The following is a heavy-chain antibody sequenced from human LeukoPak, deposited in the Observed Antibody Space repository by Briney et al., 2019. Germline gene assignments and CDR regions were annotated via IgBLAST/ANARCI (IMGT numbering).Heavy chain of an antibody. CDR2: ISGSSSYI. D-gene: IGHD4-17*01. V-gene: IGHV3-21*01. CDR3: ARVTGYTVTDY. J-gene: IGHJ4*02. Sequence: PGGSLRLSCAASGFTFSSYSMNWVRQAPGKGLEWVSFISGSSSYIYFADSVKGRFTISRDNAKKSLYLQMNSLRVEDTAVYYCARVTGYTVTDYWGQGTLVTVSS. CDR1: GFTFSSYS.